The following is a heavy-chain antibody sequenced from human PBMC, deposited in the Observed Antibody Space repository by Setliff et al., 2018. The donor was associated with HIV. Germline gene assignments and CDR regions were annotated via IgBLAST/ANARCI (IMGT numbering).Heavy chain of an antibody. CDR3: ASVDTTLVLPPY. D-gene: IGHD5-18*01. Sequence: PGGSLRLSCAASGFTFSNYAMHWVRQAPGEGLEWVSSISSSGNYIYYADSVKGRFTISRDNAKNSLYLQMTTLRAEDTAVYFCASVDTTLVLPPYWGQGTLVTVSS. J-gene: IGHJ4*02. V-gene: IGHV3-21*01. CDR2: ISSSGNYI. CDR1: GFTFSNYA.